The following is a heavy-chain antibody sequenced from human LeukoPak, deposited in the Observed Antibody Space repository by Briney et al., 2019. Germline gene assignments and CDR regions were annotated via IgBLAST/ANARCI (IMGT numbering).Heavy chain of an antibody. J-gene: IGHJ4*02. CDR3: ARGRDLWFGPYFDY. CDR1: GYTFTSYD. D-gene: IGHD3-10*01. Sequence: ASVKVSCKASGYTFTSYDINWVRQATGQGLEWMGWMNPNSGNTGYAQKFQGRVTMTRNTSISTAYMELSSLSSVTAADTAVYYCARGRDLWFGPYFDYWGQGTLVTVSS. V-gene: IGHV1-8*01. CDR2: MNPNSGNT.